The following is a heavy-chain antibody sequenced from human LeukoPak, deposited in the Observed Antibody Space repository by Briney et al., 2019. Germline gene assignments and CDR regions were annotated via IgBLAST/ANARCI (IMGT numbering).Heavy chain of an antibody. Sequence: SETLSLTCIVSGGSISTSAYYWGWIRQPPGEGLQWIGSIYYSGNTYYNSSLKSRVTISVDTSTSQFSLRLSSVTAADTAVYYCARDCSGGSCYGAFDIWGQGTMVTVSS. J-gene: IGHJ3*02. CDR3: ARDCSGGSCYGAFDI. V-gene: IGHV4-39*02. CDR2: IYYSGNT. CDR1: GGSISTSAYY. D-gene: IGHD2-15*01.